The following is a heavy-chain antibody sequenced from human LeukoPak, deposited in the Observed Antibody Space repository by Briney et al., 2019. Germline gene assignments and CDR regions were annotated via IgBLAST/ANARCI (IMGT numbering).Heavy chain of an antibody. CDR2: IIPIFGTA. V-gene: IGHV1-69*13. CDR3: ARGLEYYGSGSYQFDY. Sequence: SVKVSCKASGGTFSSYAISWVRQAPGQGLEWMGGIIPIFGTANYAQKFQGRVTITADESTSTAYMELSSLRSEDTAVYYCARGLEYYGSGSYQFDYWGQGTLVTVSP. D-gene: IGHD3-10*01. CDR1: GGTFSSYA. J-gene: IGHJ4*02.